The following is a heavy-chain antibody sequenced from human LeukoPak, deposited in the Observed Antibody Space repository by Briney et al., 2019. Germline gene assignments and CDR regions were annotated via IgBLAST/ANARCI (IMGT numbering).Heavy chain of an antibody. CDR2: ISAYNGNT. CDR1: GYTFTSYG. Sequence: ASVKVSCKASGYTFTSYGISWVRQAPGQGLEWMGWISAYNGNTNYAQKLQGRVTMTTDTSTSTAYMELSSLRSEDTAVYYCARSSHVLRFLEWLSPYYYYYMDVWGKGTTVTVSS. J-gene: IGHJ6*03. CDR3: ARSSHVLRFLEWLSPYYYYYMDV. V-gene: IGHV1-18*01. D-gene: IGHD3-3*01.